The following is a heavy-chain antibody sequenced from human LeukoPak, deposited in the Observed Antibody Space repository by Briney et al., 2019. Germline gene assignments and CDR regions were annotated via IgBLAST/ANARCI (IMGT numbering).Heavy chain of an antibody. CDR2: IYYSGST. D-gene: IGHD6-13*01. Sequence: SETLSLTCAVYGGSFSGYYWSWIRQPPGKGLEWIGSIYYSGSTYYNPSLKSRVTISVDTSKNQFSLKLSSVTAADTAVYYCARVFIDGSSWYESDWFDPWGQGTLVTVSS. CDR3: ARVFIDGSSWYESDWFDP. V-gene: IGHV4-34*01. CDR1: GGSFSGYY. J-gene: IGHJ5*02.